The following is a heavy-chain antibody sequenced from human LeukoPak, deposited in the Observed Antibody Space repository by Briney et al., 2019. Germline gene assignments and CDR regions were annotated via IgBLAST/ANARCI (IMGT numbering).Heavy chain of an antibody. CDR2: IDSSGKTT. Sequence: GSLSLYFAASGITFSSSAMSWVRQAPGKGLEWVSFIDSSGKTTYYADSVKGRFAISRDNSKNTLYLQMNSLRGDDTAVYYCARESFEYWGQGVLVTVSS. CDR3: ARESFEY. D-gene: IGHD1-26*01. CDR1: GITFSSSA. J-gene: IGHJ4*02. V-gene: IGHV3-23*05.